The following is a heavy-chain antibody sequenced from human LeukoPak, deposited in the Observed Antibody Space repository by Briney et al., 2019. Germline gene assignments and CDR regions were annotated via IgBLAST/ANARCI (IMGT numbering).Heavy chain of an antibody. CDR3: ARERIFSGYNYGMDV. CDR2: ISYDGSNK. Sequence: GRSLRLSCAASGFTFSSYAMHWVRQAPGKGLEWVAVISYDGSNKYYADSVKGRFTISRDNSKNTLYLQMNSLRAEDTAVYYCARERIFSGYNYGMDVWGQGTTVTVSS. V-gene: IGHV3-30*04. J-gene: IGHJ6*02. D-gene: IGHD7-27*01. CDR1: GFTFSSYA.